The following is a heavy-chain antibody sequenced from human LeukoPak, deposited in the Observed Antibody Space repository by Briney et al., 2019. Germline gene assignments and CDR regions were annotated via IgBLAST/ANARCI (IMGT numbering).Heavy chain of an antibody. CDR1: GFTFSSYW. Sequence: PGGSLRLSCAASGFTFSSYWMTWVRQAQGRGLEWVANIKGDGSEKYYADSVRGQFAISRDNAKNSLYLQMNSLRAEDTAVYYCAMFGLVAAIDSWGQGTLVTVSS. CDR3: AMFGLVAAIDS. V-gene: IGHV3-7*02. CDR2: IKGDGSEK. J-gene: IGHJ4*02. D-gene: IGHD5-12*01.